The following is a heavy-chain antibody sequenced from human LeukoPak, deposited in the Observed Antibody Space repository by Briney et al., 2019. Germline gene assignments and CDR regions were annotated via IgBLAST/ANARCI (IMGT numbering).Heavy chain of an antibody. CDR3: ARADAPHGETDWTTVTKGGTDY. V-gene: IGHV4-39*07. Sequence: PSETLSLTCTVSGGSISNVNYHWGWIRQPPGKGLEWIGSIYYSGNTFYKPSLTSRVTISIDTSKNQFSLKLNSMTAADTAVYYCARADAPHGETDWTTVTKGGTDYWGQGTLVTVSS. CDR2: IYYSGNT. D-gene: IGHD4-17*01. CDR1: GGSISNVNYH. J-gene: IGHJ4*02.